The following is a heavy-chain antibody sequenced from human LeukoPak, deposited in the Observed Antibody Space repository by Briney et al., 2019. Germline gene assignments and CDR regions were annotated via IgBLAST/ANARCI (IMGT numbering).Heavy chain of an antibody. V-gene: IGHV3-43*02. CDR2: IRGDGRTT. CDR3: AKDAVAGTWLHY. J-gene: IGHJ4*02. CDR1: GFIFSSYW. Sequence: GGSLRLSCAASGFIFSSYWMHWVRQAPGKGLEWVSLIRGDGRTTSYAGSVKGRFTISRDNSKNSLYLQMSSLRGEDTAMYYCAKDAVAGTWLHYWGQGTLVTVSS. D-gene: IGHD6-19*01.